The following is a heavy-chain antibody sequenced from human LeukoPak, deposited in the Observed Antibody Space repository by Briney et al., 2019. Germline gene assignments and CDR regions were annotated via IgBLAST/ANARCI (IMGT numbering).Heavy chain of an antibody. J-gene: IGHJ5*02. CDR2: IYYIGST. Sequence: SGTLSLTCTVSVGSISSYYWSWIRGPPGEGLEWIGDIYYIGSTHDNPSLKSRVTISVDTSKNQFSLKLSSVTAADTAVYYCARAYCGGDCYRGWFDPWGQGTLVTVSS. V-gene: IGHV4-59*01. D-gene: IGHD2-21*02. CDR1: VGSISSYY. CDR3: ARAYCGGDCYRGWFDP.